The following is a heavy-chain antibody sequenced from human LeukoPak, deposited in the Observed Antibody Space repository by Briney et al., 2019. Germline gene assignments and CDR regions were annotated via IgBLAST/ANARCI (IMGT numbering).Heavy chain of an antibody. CDR3: ARGAYGSGSYYPRSFDY. CDR1: GYTFTSYY. J-gene: IGHJ4*02. Sequence: ASVTVSCKASGYTFTSYYMHWVRQAPGQGLEWMGIINPSGGSTSYAQKFQGRVTMTRDTSTSTVYMELSSLRSEDTAVYYCARGAYGSGSYYPRSFDYWGQGTLVTVSS. D-gene: IGHD3-10*01. CDR2: INPSGGST. V-gene: IGHV1-46*01.